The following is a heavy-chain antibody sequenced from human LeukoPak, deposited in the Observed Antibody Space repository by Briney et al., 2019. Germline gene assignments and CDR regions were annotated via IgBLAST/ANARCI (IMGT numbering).Heavy chain of an antibody. J-gene: IGHJ4*02. CDR2: IDYRGST. D-gene: IGHD1-26*01. CDR3: ARVEWEAYYFDS. V-gene: IGHV4-31*03. Sequence: PSQTLSLTCSVSDGSIYGGGSYWSWVRQHPGKGLEWMGYIDYRGSTYYNPSLRGRITLSVDMSKNQFSLSLGSVTAADTAVYYCARVEWEAYYFDSWDQGTLVTVS. CDR1: DGSIYGGGSY.